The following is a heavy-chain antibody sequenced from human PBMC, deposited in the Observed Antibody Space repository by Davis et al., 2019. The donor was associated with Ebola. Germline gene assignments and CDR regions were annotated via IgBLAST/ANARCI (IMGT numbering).Heavy chain of an antibody. CDR1: GGSISRSSYY. J-gene: IGHJ4*02. V-gene: IGHV4-39*07. CDR2: IYYSGST. CDR3: ARDRHYSNYGGWDY. Sequence: MPSETLSLTCSVSGGSISRSSYYWGWIRQPPGKGLEWIGSIYYSGSTYYNPSLKSRVTISVDTSKNQFSLSLSSVTAADTAVYYCARDRHYSNYGGWDYWGQGTLVTVSS. D-gene: IGHD4-11*01.